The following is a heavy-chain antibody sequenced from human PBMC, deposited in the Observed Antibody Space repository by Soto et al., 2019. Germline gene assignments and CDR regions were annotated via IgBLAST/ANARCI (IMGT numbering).Heavy chain of an antibody. CDR1: GFTFSSYA. V-gene: IGHV3-23*01. Sequence: PGGSLRLSCAASGFTFSSYAMSWVRQAPGKGLEWVSAISGSGGSTYYADSVKGRFTISRDNSKNTLYLQMNSLRAEDTAVYYCAKPGLPDWEEEYYYYYYGMDVWGQGTTVTVSS. J-gene: IGHJ6*02. D-gene: IGHD1-26*01. CDR2: ISGSGGST. CDR3: AKPGLPDWEEEYYYYYYGMDV.